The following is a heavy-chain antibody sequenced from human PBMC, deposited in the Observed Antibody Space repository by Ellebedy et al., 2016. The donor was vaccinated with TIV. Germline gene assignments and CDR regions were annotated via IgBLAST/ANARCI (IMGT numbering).Heavy chain of an antibody. Sequence: PGGSLRLSCKGSGYSFPSYWITRVRQMPGKGLEWMGRIDPSDSYTNYSPSFQGHVTISADKSITTAYLQWSSLKASDTAMYYCAFERPGGLDWFDPWGQGTLVTVSS. CDR3: AFERPGGLDWFDP. CDR2: IDPSDSYT. D-gene: IGHD1-1*01. V-gene: IGHV5-10-1*01. CDR1: GYSFPSYW. J-gene: IGHJ5*02.